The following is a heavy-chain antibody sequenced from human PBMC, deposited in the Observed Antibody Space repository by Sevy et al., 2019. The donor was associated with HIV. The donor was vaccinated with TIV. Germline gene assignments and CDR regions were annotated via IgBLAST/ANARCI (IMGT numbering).Heavy chain of an antibody. V-gene: IGHV1-2*02. Sequence: ASVKVSCKASGYTFTGYYMHWVRQAPGQGLEWMGWINPNRGGTNYAQKFQGRVTMTRDTSISTAYMELSRLRSDDTAVYYCARDPWGEGAFDIWGQGTMVTVSS. D-gene: IGHD7-27*01. CDR2: INPNRGGT. CDR3: ARDPWGEGAFDI. J-gene: IGHJ3*02. CDR1: GYTFTGYY.